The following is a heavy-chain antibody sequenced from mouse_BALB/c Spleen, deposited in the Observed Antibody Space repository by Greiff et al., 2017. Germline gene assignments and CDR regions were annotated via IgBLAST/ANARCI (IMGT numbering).Heavy chain of an antibody. V-gene: IGHV14-3*02. D-gene: IGHD4-1*02. J-gene: IGHJ2*01. CDR1: GFNIKDTY. CDR2: IDPANGNT. CDR3: ARDAPQLGFDY. Sequence: EVQLQQSGAELVKPGASVKLSCTASGFNIKDTYMHWVKQRPEQGLEWIGRIDPANGNTKYDPKFQGKATITADTSSNTAYLQLSSLTSEDTAVYYCARDAPQLGFDYWGQGTTLTVSS.